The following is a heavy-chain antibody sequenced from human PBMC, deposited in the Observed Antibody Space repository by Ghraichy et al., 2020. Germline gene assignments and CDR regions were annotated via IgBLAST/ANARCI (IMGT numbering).Heavy chain of an antibody. D-gene: IGHD3-10*01. V-gene: IGHV3-66*01. CDR3: ARVSGSGSRRYYYYGMDV. J-gene: IGHJ6*02. Sequence: GESLNISCAASGFTVSSNYMSWVRQAPGKGLEWVSVIYSGGSTYYADSVKGRFTISRDNSKNTLYLQMNSLRAEDTAVYYCARVSGSGSRRYYYYGMDVWGQGTTVTVSS. CDR2: IYSGGST. CDR1: GFTVSSNY.